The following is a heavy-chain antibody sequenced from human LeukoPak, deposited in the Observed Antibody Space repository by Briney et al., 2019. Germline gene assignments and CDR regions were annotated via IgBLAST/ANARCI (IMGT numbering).Heavy chain of an antibody. Sequence: GGSLRLSCAASGFTFSSFSMHWVRQAPGKGLEWVAAISFDGSKKYSADSVKGRFTISRGNSKNTLYLQMNSLRAEDTAVYYCAKSACSSTSCYFDYWGQGTLVTVSS. V-gene: IGHV3-30-3*02. CDR3: AKSACSSTSCYFDY. D-gene: IGHD2-2*01. CDR1: GFTFSSFS. J-gene: IGHJ4*02. CDR2: ISFDGSKK.